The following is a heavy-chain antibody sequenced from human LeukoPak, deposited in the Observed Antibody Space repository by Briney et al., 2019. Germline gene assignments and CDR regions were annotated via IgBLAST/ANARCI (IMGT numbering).Heavy chain of an antibody. J-gene: IGHJ6*02. CDR2: TYTSGST. Sequence: SETLSLTCTVSGGSISSYYWSWIRQPAGKGLEWIGRTYTSGSTNYNPSLKSRVTMSVDTSKNQFSLKLSSVTAADTAVYYCAGIPAATGYYYYGMDVWGQGTTVTVSS. D-gene: IGHD2-2*01. CDR1: GGSISSYY. V-gene: IGHV4-4*07. CDR3: AGIPAATGYYYYGMDV.